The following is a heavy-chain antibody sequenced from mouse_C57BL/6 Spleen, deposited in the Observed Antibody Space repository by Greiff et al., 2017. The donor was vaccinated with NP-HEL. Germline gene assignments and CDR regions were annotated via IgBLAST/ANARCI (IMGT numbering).Heavy chain of an antibody. D-gene: IGHD3-3*01. Sequence: EVKLMESGEGLVKPGGSLKLSCAASGFTFSSYAMSWVRQTPEKRLEWVAYISSGGDYIYYADTVKGRFTISRDNARNTLYLQMSSLKSEDTAMYYCTRDLGQRYYFDYWGQGTTLTVSS. V-gene: IGHV5-9-1*02. CDR3: TRDLGQRYYFDY. CDR1: GFTFSSYA. J-gene: IGHJ2*01. CDR2: ISSGGDYI.